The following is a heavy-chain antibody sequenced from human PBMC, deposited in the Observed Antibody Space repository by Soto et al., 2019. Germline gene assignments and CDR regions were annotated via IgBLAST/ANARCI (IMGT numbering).Heavy chain of an antibody. Sequence: GASVKGLCKASGNSFTTYYMHWVRQAPGQGLEWMGIINPSGGRTTYAQKFQGRVTMTRDTSTSTFHMELSSLTSEDTAVYYCAGLYHYDSSGYYDYWGQGTLVTVSS. CDR1: GNSFTTYY. V-gene: IGHV1-46*01. CDR2: INPSGGRT. J-gene: IGHJ4*02. CDR3: AGLYHYDSSGYYDY. D-gene: IGHD3-22*01.